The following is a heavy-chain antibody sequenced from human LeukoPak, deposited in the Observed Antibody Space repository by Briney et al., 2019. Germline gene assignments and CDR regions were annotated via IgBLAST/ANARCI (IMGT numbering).Heavy chain of an antibody. V-gene: IGHV4-38-2*01. CDR1: GYFISSGYH. CDR3: GRYGATFDV. CDR2: IYHSGTT. Sequence: PSETLSLTCAVSGYFISSGYHWGWIRQPPGKELEWIGYIYHSGTTRYNPSLKSRLTILVDTSRTQFSLILRSVTAAGTAVYYCGRYGATFDVWGRGTMVTVSS. J-gene: IGHJ2*01. D-gene: IGHD1-26*01.